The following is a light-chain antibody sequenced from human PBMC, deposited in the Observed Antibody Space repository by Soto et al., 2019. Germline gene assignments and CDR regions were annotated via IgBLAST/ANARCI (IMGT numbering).Light chain of an antibody. J-gene: IGKJ2*01. CDR1: QSVSSTY. Sequence: EIVLTQSPGTLSLSPGERATLSCRASQSVSSTYLAWYRHKPGQAPRLLIYGASSRAAGIPDSFSGSGSGTDFTLNISRLEPEDFAVYYCHHFGSSRHTFGQGTQVEIK. V-gene: IGKV3-20*01. CDR2: GAS. CDR3: HHFGSSRHT.